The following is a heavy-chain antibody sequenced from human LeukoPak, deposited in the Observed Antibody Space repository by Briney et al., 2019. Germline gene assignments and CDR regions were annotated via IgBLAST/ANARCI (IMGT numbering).Heavy chain of an antibody. CDR2: IYTSGST. D-gene: IGHD3-10*01. CDR3: AREWPPEYYYGSGTVGIGFDP. CDR1: GGSISSYY. Sequence: SETLSLTCTVSGGSISSYYWSWIRQPAGKGLEWIGRIYTSGSTNYNPSLKSRVTMSVDTSKNQFSLKLSSVTAADTAVYYCAREWPPEYYYGSGTVGIGFDPWGQGTLVTVSS. J-gene: IGHJ5*02. V-gene: IGHV4-4*07.